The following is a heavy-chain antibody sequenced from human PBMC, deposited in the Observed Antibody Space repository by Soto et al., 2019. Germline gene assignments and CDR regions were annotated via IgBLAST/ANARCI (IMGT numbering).Heavy chain of an antibody. CDR2: ISSSSSYI. V-gene: IGHV3-21*01. CDR3: ARDPLYDSSGYYYPPGV. CDR1: GFTFSSYS. J-gene: IGHJ6*02. D-gene: IGHD3-22*01. Sequence: EVQLVESGGGLVKPGGSLRLSCADSGFTFSSYSMNWVRQAPGKGLEWVSSISSSSSYIYYADSVKGRFTISRDNAKNSLYLQMNSRRAEDTAVYYCARDPLYDSSGYYYPPGVWGQGTTVTVSS.